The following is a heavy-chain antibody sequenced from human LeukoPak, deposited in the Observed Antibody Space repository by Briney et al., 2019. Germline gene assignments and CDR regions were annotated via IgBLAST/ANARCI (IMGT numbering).Heavy chain of an antibody. CDR3: ARVNRGDAFDI. CDR2: ISYDGSNK. CDR1: GFTFSSNV. D-gene: IGHD3-16*02. V-gene: IGHV3-30*03. Sequence: PGRSLRLSCAASGFTFSSNVMHWVRQAPGKGLEWVAVISYDGSNKYYADSVKGRFTISRDNSKNTLYLQMNSLRGEDTAVYYCARVNRGDAFDIWGQGAFVSASS. J-gene: IGHJ3*02.